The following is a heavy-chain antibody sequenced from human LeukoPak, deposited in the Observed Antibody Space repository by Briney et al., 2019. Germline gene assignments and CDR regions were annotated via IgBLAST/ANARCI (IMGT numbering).Heavy chain of an antibody. D-gene: IGHD6-13*01. CDR1: GFTFSNAW. V-gene: IGHV3-15*01. CDR3: TTDPKPPGYSSSWYRPGGGY. J-gene: IGHJ4*02. Sequence: GGSLRLSCAASGFTFSNAWMSWVRQAPGKGLEWVGRIKSKTDGGTTDYATPVKGRFTISRDDSKNTLYLQMNSLKTEDTAVYYCTTDPKPPGYSSSWYRPGGGYWGQGTLVTVSS. CDR2: IKSKTDGGTT.